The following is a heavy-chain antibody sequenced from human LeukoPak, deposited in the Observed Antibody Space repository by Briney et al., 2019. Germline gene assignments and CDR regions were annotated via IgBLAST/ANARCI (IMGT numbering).Heavy chain of an antibody. V-gene: IGHV4-4*09. D-gene: IGHD2-2*01. Sequence: SETLSLTCTVSGGSISSYYWSWIRQPPGKGLEWIGYIYTSGSTNYNPSLKSRVTISVDTSKNQFSLKLSSVTAADTAVYYCARLVCISTSCYPPGIFDIWGQGTMVTVSS. CDR3: ARLVCISTSCYPPGIFDI. CDR2: IYTSGST. CDR1: GGSISSYY. J-gene: IGHJ3*02.